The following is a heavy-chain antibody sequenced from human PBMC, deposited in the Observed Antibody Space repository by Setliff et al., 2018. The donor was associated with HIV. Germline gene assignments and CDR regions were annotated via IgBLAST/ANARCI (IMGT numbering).Heavy chain of an antibody. D-gene: IGHD3-22*01. CDR1: GYSISSDYY. J-gene: IGHJ4*02. Sequence: TLSLTCAVSGYSISSDYYWGWIRQPPGKGLEWIGSIHHTGRTYYNPSLKSRITISLDTSKTQYSLKLTSVTAADTAVYYCARGSSSGTDLAVLWGQGTLVTVSS. V-gene: IGHV4-38-2*01. CDR3: ARGSSSGTDLAVL. CDR2: IHHTGRT.